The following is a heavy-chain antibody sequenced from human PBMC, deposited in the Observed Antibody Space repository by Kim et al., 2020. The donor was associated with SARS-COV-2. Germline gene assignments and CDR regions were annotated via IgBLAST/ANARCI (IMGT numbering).Heavy chain of an antibody. V-gene: IGHV4-39*01. J-gene: IGHJ4*02. CDR1: GGSISSSSYY. CDR3: ARLGYYGSGSYGSDIDY. D-gene: IGHD3-10*01. Sequence: SEALSLTCTVSGGSISSSSYYWGWIRQPPGKGLEWIGSIYYSGSTYYNPSLKSRVTISVDTSKNQFSLKLSSVTAADTAVYYCARLGYYGSGSYGSDIDYWGQGTLVTVSS. CDR2: IYYSGST.